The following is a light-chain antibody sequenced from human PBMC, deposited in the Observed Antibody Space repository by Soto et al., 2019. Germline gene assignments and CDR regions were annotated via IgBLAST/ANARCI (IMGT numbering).Light chain of an antibody. Sequence: SYELIQPPSVSVSPGQTASIPCSGDKLENKVVSWYQQKAGQPPVLVIYRDGLRPSGIPERFSGSKSGNTATLTISGTQATDEADYYCQAWDISAYVFGSGTKLTVL. CDR2: RDG. CDR3: QAWDISAYV. CDR1: KLENKV. V-gene: IGLV3-1*01. J-gene: IGLJ1*01.